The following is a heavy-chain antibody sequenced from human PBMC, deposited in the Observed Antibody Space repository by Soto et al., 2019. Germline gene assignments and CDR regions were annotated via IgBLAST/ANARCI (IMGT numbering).Heavy chain of an antibody. D-gene: IGHD2-2*01. CDR1: GYTYTSHG. CDR3: ARTYCSSARCYSDY. CDR2: ISAYNGNT. V-gene: IGHV1-18*04. J-gene: IGHJ4*02. Sequence: QVQLVQSGAEVKKPGASVKVSCKTSGYTYTSHGIIWVRQAPGQGLEWMGWISAYNGNTNYAQKLQGRVTMTTDTLTSTAYMELRSLRSDDTAVYYCARTYCSSARCYSDYWGQGTLVTVSS.